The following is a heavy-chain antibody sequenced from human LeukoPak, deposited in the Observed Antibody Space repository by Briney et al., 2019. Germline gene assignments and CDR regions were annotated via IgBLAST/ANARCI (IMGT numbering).Heavy chain of an antibody. CDR1: GGSISSSSYY. CDR3: ARGRKTYYYDSPTNWFNP. CDR2: IYYSGST. V-gene: IGHV4-39*01. Sequence: SETLSLTCTVSGGSISSSSYYWGWIRQPPGKGLEWIGSIYYSGSTYYNPSLKSRVTISVDTSKNQFSLKLSSVTAADTAVYHCARGRKTYYYDSPTNWFNPWGQGTLVTVSS. D-gene: IGHD3-10*01. J-gene: IGHJ5*02.